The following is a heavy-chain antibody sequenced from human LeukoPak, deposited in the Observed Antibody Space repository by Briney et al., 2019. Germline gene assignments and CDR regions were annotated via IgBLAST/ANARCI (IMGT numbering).Heavy chain of an antibody. J-gene: IGHJ6*02. CDR2: ISDSGST. Sequence: SETLSLTCIVSGGSISRSSYYWGWLRQPPGKGLEWIGSISDSGSTYYNPSLKSRVTISVDTSKNQFSLKLRLVTAADTAVYYCARQDIWFGELVVWGQGTTVTVSS. CDR3: ARQDIWFGELVV. V-gene: IGHV4-39*01. CDR1: GGSISRSSYY. D-gene: IGHD3-10*01.